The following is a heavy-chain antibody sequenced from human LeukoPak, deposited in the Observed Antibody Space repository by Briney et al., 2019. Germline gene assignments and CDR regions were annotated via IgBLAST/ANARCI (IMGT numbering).Heavy chain of an antibody. CDR1: GFTFSRYA. D-gene: IGHD3-10*01. Sequence: GGSLRLSCAASGFTFSRYAMSWVRQAPGKGLEWVSAISGSGGSTYYADSVKGRFTISRDNSKNTLYLQMNSLRAEDTAVYYCAKDAPPITMVRGVLDYWGQGTLVTVSS. J-gene: IGHJ4*02. V-gene: IGHV3-23*01. CDR2: ISGSGGST. CDR3: AKDAPPITMVRGVLDY.